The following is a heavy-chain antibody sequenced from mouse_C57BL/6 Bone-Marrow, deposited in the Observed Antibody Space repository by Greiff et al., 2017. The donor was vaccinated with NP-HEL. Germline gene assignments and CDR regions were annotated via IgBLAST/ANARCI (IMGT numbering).Heavy chain of an antibody. CDR1: GFTFSSYG. CDR3: ARHGYYGSSSWFAY. CDR2: ISSGGSYT. J-gene: IGHJ3*01. Sequence: DVQLQESGGDLVKPGGSLKLSCAASGFTFSSYGMSWVRQTPDKRLEWVATISSGGSYTYYPDSVKGRFTISRDNAKNTLYLQMSSLKSEDTAMYYCARHGYYGSSSWFAYWGQGTLVTVSA. V-gene: IGHV5-6*01. D-gene: IGHD1-1*01.